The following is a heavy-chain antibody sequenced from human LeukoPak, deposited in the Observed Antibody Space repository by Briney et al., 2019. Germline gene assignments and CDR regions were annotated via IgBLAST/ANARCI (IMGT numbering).Heavy chain of an antibody. CDR2: IYPGDSDT. Sequence: GESLKISCKGSGYSFTSYWIGWVRQMPGKGLEWMGIIYPGDSDTRYSPSFQGQVTISADKSISTAYLQWSGLKASDTAMYYCARSDSYNTGNYYYYYMDVWGKGTTVTVSS. V-gene: IGHV5-51*01. J-gene: IGHJ6*03. D-gene: IGHD2-21*02. CDR1: GYSFTSYW. CDR3: ARSDSYNTGNYYYYYMDV.